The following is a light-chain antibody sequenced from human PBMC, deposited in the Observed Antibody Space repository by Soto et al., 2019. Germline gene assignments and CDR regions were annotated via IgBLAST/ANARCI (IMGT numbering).Light chain of an antibody. CDR3: QQSYSTPWT. CDR2: GAS. CDR1: QSISTY. V-gene: IGKV1-39*01. J-gene: IGKJ1*01. Sequence: DNQMTQSPSSLSATVRDRVTITCRASQSISTYLNWYQQKPGKAPKLLIYGASSLQSGVPSRFTGSGSGTDFTLTISSLQPEDFATYHCQQSYSTPWTFGQGTKVDIK.